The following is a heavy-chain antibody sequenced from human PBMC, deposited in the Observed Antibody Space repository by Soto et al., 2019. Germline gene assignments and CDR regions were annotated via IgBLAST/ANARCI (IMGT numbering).Heavy chain of an antibody. V-gene: IGHV1-18*01. CDR3: ARGRYGEY. CDR1: GYTFTSYG. CDR2: ISAHNGNT. D-gene: IGHD3-10*01. Sequence: QVHLVQSGAEVKKPGASVKVSCKASGYTFTSYGITWVRQAPGQGLEWMGWISAHNGNTDYAQKLQGRVIVTRDTSTSTACMEVRGLRSDDTAVYYCARGRYGEYWGQGALVTVSS. J-gene: IGHJ4*02.